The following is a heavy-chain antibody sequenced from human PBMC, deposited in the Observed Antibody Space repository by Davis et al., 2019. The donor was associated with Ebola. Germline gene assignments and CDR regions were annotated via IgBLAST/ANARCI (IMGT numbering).Heavy chain of an antibody. Sequence: PSGSLSLSCAASGFTFSSYGMHWVRQAPGKGLEWVANIKQDGSEKYYVDSVEGRFTISRDNAKNSLYLQMNSLRAEDTAVYYCASVAARTDQDYWGRGTLVTVSS. D-gene: IGHD6-25*01. CDR2: IKQDGSEK. CDR3: ASVAARTDQDY. V-gene: IGHV3-7*01. CDR1: GFTFSSYG. J-gene: IGHJ2*01.